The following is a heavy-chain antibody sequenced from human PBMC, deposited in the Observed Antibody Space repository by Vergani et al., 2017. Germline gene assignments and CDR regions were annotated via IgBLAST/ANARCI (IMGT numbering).Heavy chain of an antibody. D-gene: IGHD3-9*01. CDR3: ARGDYGMLTGYRY. V-gene: IGHV1-46*03. J-gene: IGHJ4*02. CDR1: GYTFTGYY. CDR2: INPSGGQT. Sequence: QVQLVQSGAEVKKPGASVKVSCKASGYTFTGYYMHWVRQAPGQGLEWMGIINPSGGQTNYAQKFQGRVTMTRDTSTSTVYMELSSLRSEDTAIYYCARGDYGMLTGYRYWGQGTLVTVSA.